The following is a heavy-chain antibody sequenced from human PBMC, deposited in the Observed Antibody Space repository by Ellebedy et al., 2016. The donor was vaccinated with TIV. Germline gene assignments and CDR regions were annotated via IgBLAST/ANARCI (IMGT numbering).Heavy chain of an antibody. CDR2: VIPSNGKT. V-gene: IGHV1-18*04. D-gene: IGHD2-2*01. CDR1: GYTFSSNG. Sequence: AASVKVSCKGSGYTFSSNGISWVRQAPGQGLEWMGWVIPSNGKTTYAKKLQGRVTMTTDTSTSTAYMELTSLRSDDTAVYYCARDRSAFDQVFDYWGQGTPVTVSS. J-gene: IGHJ4*02. CDR3: ARDRSAFDQVFDY.